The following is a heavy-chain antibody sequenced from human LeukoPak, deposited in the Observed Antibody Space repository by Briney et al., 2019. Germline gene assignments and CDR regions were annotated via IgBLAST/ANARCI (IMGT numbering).Heavy chain of an antibody. V-gene: IGHV1-2*02. CDR2: INPNSGGT. Sequence: ASVKVSCKASGYSFTDYFIHWVRQAPGQGLEWMGWINPNSGGTNYTQKFQGRVTMTRDTSISTAYMELTSLTSDDTAVYFCARGGGGLAYWGPGTLVTVSS. CDR1: GYSFTDYF. D-gene: IGHD2-15*01. J-gene: IGHJ4*02. CDR3: ARGGGGLAY.